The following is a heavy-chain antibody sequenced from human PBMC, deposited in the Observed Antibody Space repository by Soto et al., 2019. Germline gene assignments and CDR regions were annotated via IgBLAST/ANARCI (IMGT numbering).Heavy chain of an antibody. CDR3: ARDLDIVVVPAGPFDP. CDR2: IWYDGSNK. CDR1: GFTFSSYG. V-gene: IGHV3-33*01. D-gene: IGHD2-2*03. Sequence: GGSLRLSCAASGFTFSSYGMHWVRQAPGKGLEWVAAIWYDGSNKYYADSVKGRFTISRDNSKNTLYLQMNSLRAEDTAVYYCARDLDIVVVPAGPFDPWGQGTLVTVSS. J-gene: IGHJ5*02.